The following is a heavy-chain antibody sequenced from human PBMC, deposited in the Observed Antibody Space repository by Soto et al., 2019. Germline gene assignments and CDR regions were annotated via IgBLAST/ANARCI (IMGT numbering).Heavy chain of an antibody. V-gene: IGHV4-31*03. CDR3: AREDINESFFDY. CDR1: GGYISSGGNY. Sequence: PSETLSLTCSVSGGYISSGGNYWSWIRQHPGKGLEWIGFIYYTGHTKYNAALKGRASISADMSENQFSLTLTSVTAADTAVYYCAREDINESFFDYRGPGSLVTGSS. J-gene: IGHJ4*02. CDR2: IYYTGHT. D-gene: IGHD2-8*01.